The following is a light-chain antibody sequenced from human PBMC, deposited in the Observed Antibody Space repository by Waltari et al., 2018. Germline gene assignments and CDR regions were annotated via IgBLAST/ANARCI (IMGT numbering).Light chain of an antibody. CDR1: SNNIGRYP. V-gene: IGLV1-44*01. CDR3: STWDNSLKTWL. J-gene: IGLJ3*02. CDR2: GNS. Sequence: QSALTQEASVSGTVGQKITLSCPGNSNNIGRYPVGWYQQISHGAPKTLMFGNSLPSGIPDRFSGSKSGTTVSLIISGLQPEDEADYYCSTWDNSLKTWLFGGGTKLTVL.